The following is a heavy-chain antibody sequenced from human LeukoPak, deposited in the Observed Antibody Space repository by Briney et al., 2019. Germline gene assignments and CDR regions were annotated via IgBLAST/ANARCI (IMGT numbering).Heavy chain of an antibody. CDR1: GFTFSSYA. J-gene: IGHJ5*02. CDR3: AKDTYSPNGNWFDP. V-gene: IGHV3-23*01. CDR2: ISGSGGST. Sequence: GGSLRRSCAASGFTFSSYAMSWVRQAPGKGLEWVSAISGSGGSTYYADSVKGRFTIPRDNSKNTLYLQMNSLKAEDTAVYYCAKDTYSPNGNWFDPWGQGTLVTVSS. D-gene: IGHD1-26*01.